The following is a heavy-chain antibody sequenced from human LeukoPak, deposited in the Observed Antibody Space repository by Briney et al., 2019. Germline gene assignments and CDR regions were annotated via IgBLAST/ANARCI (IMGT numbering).Heavy chain of an antibody. CDR2: IHYSGST. V-gene: IGHV4-59*01. Sequence: PSETLSPTCTVSGGSIGSYYWNWIRQAPGKGLEWIGYIHYSGSTNHNSSLKSRVTISVDTSKNQYSLKLSSVTAADTAVYYCARDGVAGGFDYWGQGTLVTVSS. CDR1: GGSIGSYY. D-gene: IGHD6-19*01. CDR3: ARDGVAGGFDY. J-gene: IGHJ4*02.